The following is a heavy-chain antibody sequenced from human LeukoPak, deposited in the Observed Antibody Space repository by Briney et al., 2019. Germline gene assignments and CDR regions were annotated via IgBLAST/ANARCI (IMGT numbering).Heavy chain of an antibody. D-gene: IGHD4/OR15-4a*01. CDR1: GGSISSSSYY. CDR3: ARHAAILGAYLYYFDY. V-gene: IGHV4-39*01. Sequence: ETLSLTCTVSGGSISSSSYYWGWIRQPPGKGLEWIGSIYYSGSTYYNPSLKSRVTISVDTSKNQFSLKLSSVTAADTAVYYCARHAAILGAYLYYFDYWGQGTLVTVSS. J-gene: IGHJ4*02. CDR2: IYYSGST.